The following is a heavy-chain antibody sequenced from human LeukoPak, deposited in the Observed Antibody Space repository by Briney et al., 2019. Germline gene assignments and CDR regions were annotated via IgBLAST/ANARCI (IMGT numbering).Heavy chain of an antibody. CDR3: AKGRRGSSWSYNPLDY. CDR1: GFTFSGSA. CDR2: IRSKANSYAT. V-gene: IGHV3-73*01. J-gene: IGHJ4*02. Sequence: GGSLRLSCAASGFTFSGSAMHWVRQASGKGLEWVGRIRSKANSYATAYAASVKGRFTISRDDSKNTAYLQMNSLKTEDTAVYYCAKGRRGSSWSYNPLDYWGQGTLVTVSS. D-gene: IGHD6-13*01.